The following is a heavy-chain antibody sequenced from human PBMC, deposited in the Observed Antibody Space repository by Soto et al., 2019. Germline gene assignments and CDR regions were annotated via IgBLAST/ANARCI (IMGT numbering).Heavy chain of an antibody. J-gene: IGHJ4*02. V-gene: IGHV3-7*01. D-gene: IGHD2-8*02. CDR3: SERVGYAI. Sequence: EVHLVESGGGLVQTGGSLRLSCAIFESTVSRDWMNWVRQAPGKGLEWVAHINKDGSEKYYVDSVKGRFTISRDNAKKSLNRQMNSLTPTYKAMNYSSERVGYAIWGQGTLVTVSS. CDR2: INKDGSEK. CDR1: ESTVSRDW.